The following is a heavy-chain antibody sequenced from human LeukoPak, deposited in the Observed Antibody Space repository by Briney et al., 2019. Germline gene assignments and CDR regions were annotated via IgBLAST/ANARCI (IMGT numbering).Heavy chain of an antibody. CDR2: IHPGDSDT. CDR3: ARPKYSSSLAFDY. CDR1: GNTFTTSL. J-gene: IGHJ4*02. V-gene: IGHV5-51*01. Sequence: GESLKISCKDSGNTFTTSLIVWVRQMPGKGLEWMGIIHPGDSDTKYSPSFQGQVTISADKSISTAYLQWSSLKASDTAIYYCARPKYSSSLAFDYWGQGTPVTVSS. D-gene: IGHD6-6*01.